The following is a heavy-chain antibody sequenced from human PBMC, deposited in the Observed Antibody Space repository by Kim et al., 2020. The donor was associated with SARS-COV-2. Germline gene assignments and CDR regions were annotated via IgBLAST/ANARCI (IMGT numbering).Heavy chain of an antibody. J-gene: IGHJ4*02. CDR3: ARWNIGYCSGGSCYGGAPPYFDY. CDR1: GFTVSSNY. D-gene: IGHD2-15*01. V-gene: IGHV3-53*01. Sequence: GGSLRLSCAASGFTVSSNYMSWVRQAPGKGLEWVSVIYSGGSTYYADSVKGRFTISRDNSKNTLYLQMNSLRAEDTAVYYCARWNIGYCSGGSCYGGAPPYFDYWGQGTLVTVSS. CDR2: IYSGGST.